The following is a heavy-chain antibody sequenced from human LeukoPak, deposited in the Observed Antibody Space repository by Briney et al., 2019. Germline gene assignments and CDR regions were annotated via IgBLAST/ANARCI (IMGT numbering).Heavy chain of an antibody. D-gene: IGHD5-12*01. Sequence: GGSLRLSCAASGFTFSSYAMHWVRQAPGKGLEWVAVISYDGSNKYYADSVKGRFTISRDNSKNTLYLQMNSLRAEDTAVYYCARDVATIPLYYHYYYYMDVWGKGTTVTVSS. CDR3: ARDVATIPLYYHYYYYMDV. CDR2: ISYDGSNK. V-gene: IGHV3-30-3*01. J-gene: IGHJ6*03. CDR1: GFTFSSYA.